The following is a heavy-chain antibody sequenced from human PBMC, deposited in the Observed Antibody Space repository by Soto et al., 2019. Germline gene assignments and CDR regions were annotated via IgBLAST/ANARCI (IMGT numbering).Heavy chain of an antibody. Sequence: PGGSLRLSCAASGFTFSSYAMSWVRQAPGKGLEWVSAISGGGVATNYADSVKGRFTISRDNSKNTLYLQMNSLRAEDTAVYYCAKAGGDSSGYYDFDYWGQGTLVTVSS. CDR1: GFTFSSYA. D-gene: IGHD3-22*01. CDR3: AKAGGDSSGYYDFDY. V-gene: IGHV3-23*01. J-gene: IGHJ4*02. CDR2: ISGGGVAT.